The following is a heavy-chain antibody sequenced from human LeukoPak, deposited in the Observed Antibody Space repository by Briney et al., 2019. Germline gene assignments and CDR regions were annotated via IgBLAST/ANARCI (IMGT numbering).Heavy chain of an antibody. V-gene: IGHV1-69*05. J-gene: IGHJ4*02. CDR3: ARDRSKNRWDYGEYARNDY. Sequence: GASVKVSCKASGGTFSSYAISWVRQAPGQGLEWMGRIIPIFGTANYAQKFQGRVTITTDESTSTVYMELSSLRSEDTAVYYCARDRSKNRWDYGEYARNDYWGQGTLVTVSS. CDR2: IIPIFGTA. CDR1: GGTFSSYA. D-gene: IGHD4-17*01.